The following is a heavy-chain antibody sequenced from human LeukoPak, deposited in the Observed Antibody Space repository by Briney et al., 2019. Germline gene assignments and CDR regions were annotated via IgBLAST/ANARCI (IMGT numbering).Heavy chain of an antibody. CDR3: AKGPQWLRPNWFDP. CDR1: GFTFSSYA. D-gene: IGHD5-12*01. J-gene: IGHJ5*02. Sequence: PGGSLRLSCAASGFTFSSYAMSWVRQAPGRGLEWVSAISGSGGSAYYADSVKGRFTISRDNSKNTLYLQMNSLRAEDTAVYYCAKGPQWLRPNWFDPWGQGTLVTVSS. CDR2: ISGSGGSA. V-gene: IGHV3-23*01.